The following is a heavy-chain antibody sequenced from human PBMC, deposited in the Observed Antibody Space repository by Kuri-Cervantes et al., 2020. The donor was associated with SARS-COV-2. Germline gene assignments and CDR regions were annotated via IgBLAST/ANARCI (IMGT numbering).Heavy chain of an antibody. Sequence: GGSLRLSCAASGFTFSSYGMHWVRQAPGKGLEWVAVISYDGSNKYYADSVKGRFTISRDNSKNTLYLQMNSLRAEDTAVYYCARDRIAPTGWDYYMDVWGKGTTVTVSS. J-gene: IGHJ6*03. CDR1: GFTFSSYG. V-gene: IGHV3-30*03. CDR3: ARDRIAPTGWDYYMDV. D-gene: IGHD2-15*01. CDR2: ISYDGSNK.